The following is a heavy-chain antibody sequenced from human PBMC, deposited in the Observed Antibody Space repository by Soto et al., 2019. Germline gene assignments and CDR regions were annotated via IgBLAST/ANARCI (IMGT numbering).Heavy chain of an antibody. D-gene: IGHD6-13*01. Sequence: GRSLRLSCAASGFTFSDYYMNWIRQAPGKGLEWVSYLSSSGTSIYYTDSVKGRFTISRDSAKKSLYLQMSSLRAEDTAVYYCASSSIASPGTFDYWGPGTLVTVSS. CDR1: GFTFSDYY. CDR2: LSSSGTSI. V-gene: IGHV3-11*01. CDR3: ASSSIASPGTFDY. J-gene: IGHJ4*02.